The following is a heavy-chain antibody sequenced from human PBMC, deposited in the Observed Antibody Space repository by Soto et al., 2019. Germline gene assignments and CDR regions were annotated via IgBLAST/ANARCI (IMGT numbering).Heavy chain of an antibody. D-gene: IGHD3-10*01. V-gene: IGHV4-59*01. CDR2: IYYSGST. Sequence: SETLSLTCTVSGGSISSYCWSWIRQPPGKGLEWVGYIYYSGSTYYNPSLTRRVSISVDTPKIQFSPKLSSVTAADTAVCYWASVWFGELLGYGMDVWGQGTTVTVSS. CDR1: GGSISSYC. J-gene: IGHJ6*02. CDR3: ASVWFGELLGYGMDV.